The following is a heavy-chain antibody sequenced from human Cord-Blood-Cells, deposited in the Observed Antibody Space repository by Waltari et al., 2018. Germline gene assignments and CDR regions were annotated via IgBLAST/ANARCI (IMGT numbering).Heavy chain of an antibody. CDR2: INPNSGGT. J-gene: IGHJ4*02. V-gene: IGHV1-2*04. CDR1: GYTFTGYY. Sequence: QVQLVQSGAEVKKPGSSVKVSCKASGYTFTGYYTHWVRQAPGQGLEWMGWINPNSGGTNYAQKFQGWVTMTRDTSISTAYMELSRLRSDDTAVYYCARSYDILTGYFDYWGQGTLVTVSS. D-gene: IGHD3-9*01. CDR3: ARSYDILTGYFDY.